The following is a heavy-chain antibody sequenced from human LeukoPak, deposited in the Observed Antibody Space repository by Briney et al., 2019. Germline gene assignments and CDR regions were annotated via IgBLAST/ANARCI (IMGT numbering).Heavy chain of an antibody. CDR3: ARGTVTTDYFLH. J-gene: IGHJ1*01. V-gene: IGHV4-59*01. Sequence: PSETLSLTCTVSGGSISTYHWSWIRQPRGKGLEWIGYIHYSGATNYNPSLKSRVTISVDTSKNQFSLKLTSVTAADTAVYYCARGTVTTDYFLHWGQGTLVTVSP. CDR2: IHYSGAT. CDR1: GGSISTYH. D-gene: IGHD4-17*01.